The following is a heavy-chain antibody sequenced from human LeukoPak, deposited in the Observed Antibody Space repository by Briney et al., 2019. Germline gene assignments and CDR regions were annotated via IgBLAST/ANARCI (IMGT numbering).Heavy chain of an antibody. D-gene: IGHD1-26*01. CDR3: VHHRGSLDSNTEHFQH. J-gene: IGHJ1*01. CDR1: GFTFSSFA. CDR2: ISGGGGTT. Sequence: SGGSLRLSCAASGFTFSSFAMSWVRQAPGKGLEWVSAISGGGGTTYYADSVKGRFTLSRDNSKSTLYLQMNSLRAEDTAVYYCVHHRGSLDSNTEHFQHWGQGTLVMVSS. V-gene: IGHV3-23*01.